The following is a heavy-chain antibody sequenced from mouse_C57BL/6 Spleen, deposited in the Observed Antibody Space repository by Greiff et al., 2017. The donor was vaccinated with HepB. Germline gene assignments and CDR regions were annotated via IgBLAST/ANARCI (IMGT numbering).Heavy chain of an antibody. V-gene: IGHV5-16*01. CDR3: ARGIYYAMDY. CDR1: GFTFSDYY. J-gene: IGHJ4*01. CDR2: INYDGGST. Sequence: DVKLVESEGGLVQPGSSMKLSCTASGFTFSDYYMAWVRQVPEKGLEWVANINYDGGSTYYLDSLKSRFIISRDNAKNILYLQMSSLKSEDTATYYCARGIYYAMDYWGQGTSVTVSS.